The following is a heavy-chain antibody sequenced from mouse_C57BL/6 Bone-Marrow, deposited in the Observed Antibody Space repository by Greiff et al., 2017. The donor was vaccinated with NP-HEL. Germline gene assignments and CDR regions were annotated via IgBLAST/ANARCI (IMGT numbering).Heavy chain of an antibody. CDR1: GYTFTSYW. CDR2: IYPGSGST. D-gene: IGHD2-1*01. Sequence: QVQLQQPGAELVKPGASVKMSCKASGYTFTSYWITWVKQRPGQGLEWIGDIYPGSGSTNYNEKFKSKATLTVDTSSSTAYMQLSSLTSEDSAVYYCASLSIYYGNPYAMDYWGQGTSVTVSS. CDR3: ASLSIYYGNPYAMDY. V-gene: IGHV1-55*01. J-gene: IGHJ4*01.